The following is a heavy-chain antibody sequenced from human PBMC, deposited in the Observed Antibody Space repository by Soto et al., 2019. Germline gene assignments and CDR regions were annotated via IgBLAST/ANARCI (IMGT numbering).Heavy chain of an antibody. Sequence: QVQLQQWGAGLLKPSETLSLTCAVYGGSFSGYYWSWIRQPPGKGLEWLGEINHRGSTNYNPSLKSRVTMSVDTSKNQFSLKLSSVTAADTAIYCCARAILGRSWFDPWGQGTLVTVSS. J-gene: IGHJ5*02. CDR3: ARAILGRSWFDP. CDR1: GGSFSGYY. V-gene: IGHV4-34*01. D-gene: IGHD3-3*02. CDR2: INHRGST.